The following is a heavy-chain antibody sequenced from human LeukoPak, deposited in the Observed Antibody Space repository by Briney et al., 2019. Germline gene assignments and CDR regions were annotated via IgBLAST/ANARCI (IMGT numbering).Heavy chain of an antibody. CDR2: IYYSGST. D-gene: IGHD3-3*01. V-gene: IGHV4-30-4*01. Sequence: SQTLSLTCTVSGGSISSGDYYWSWIRQPPGKGLEWIGYIYYSGSTYYNPSLKSRVTISVDTSKNQLSLKLSSVTAADTAVYYCARGGERFLEWLFHFDYWGQGTLVTVSS. J-gene: IGHJ4*02. CDR1: GGSISSGDYY. CDR3: ARGGERFLEWLFHFDY.